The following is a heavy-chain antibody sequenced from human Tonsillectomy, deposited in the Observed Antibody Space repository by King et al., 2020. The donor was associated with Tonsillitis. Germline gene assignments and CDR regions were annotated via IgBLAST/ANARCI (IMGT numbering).Heavy chain of an antibody. Sequence: VQLVESGGGVVQPGRSLRLSCAASGFTFSSYAMHWVRQAPGKGLEWVALISFDGSNKEYADSAKGRFTISRDNSKNRLNLQINSLRAEDTAVYYCARRDGALDYYYYGMDVWGQGTTVTVSS. CDR1: GFTFSSYA. D-gene: IGHD4-17*01. V-gene: IGHV3-30-3*01. J-gene: IGHJ6*02. CDR2: ISFDGSNK. CDR3: ARRDGALDYYYYGMDV.